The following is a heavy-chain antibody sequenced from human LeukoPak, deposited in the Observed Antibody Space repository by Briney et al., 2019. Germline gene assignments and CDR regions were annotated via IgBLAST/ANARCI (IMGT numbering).Heavy chain of an antibody. CDR2: IWYDGSNK. D-gene: IGHD4-17*01. J-gene: IGHJ4*02. CDR3: ARNPYGDYYFDY. Sequence: GRSLRLSCAASGFTFSNYDMHWVRRAPDKGLEWVAVIWYDGSNKYYADSVKGRFTISRDNSKNTLYLQMNSLRAEDTAVYYCARNPYGDYYFDYWGQGTLVTVSS. CDR1: GFTFSNYD. V-gene: IGHV3-33*01.